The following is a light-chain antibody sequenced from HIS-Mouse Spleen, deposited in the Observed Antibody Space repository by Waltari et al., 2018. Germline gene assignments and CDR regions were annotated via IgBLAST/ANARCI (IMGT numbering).Light chain of an antibody. CDR2: RNN. CDR1: SSNIGSNY. J-gene: IGLJ2*01. CDR3: AAWDDSLSGHVV. V-gene: IGLV1-47*01. Sequence: QSVLTQPPSASGTPGQRVTISCSGSSSNIGSNYVYWYQQLPGTAPKLRVHRNNHRPSGVPDRVSGSKSGTSASLAISGLRSEDEADYYCAAWDDSLSGHVVFGGGTKLTVL.